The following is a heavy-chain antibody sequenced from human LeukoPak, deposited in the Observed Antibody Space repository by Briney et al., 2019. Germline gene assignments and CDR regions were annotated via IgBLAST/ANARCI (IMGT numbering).Heavy chain of an antibody. D-gene: IGHD3-22*01. Sequence: PGGSLRLSCAASGFTFSSYAMSWVRQAPGKGLEWVSAISGSGGSTYYADSVKGRFTISRDNSKNTLYLQMNSPRAEDTAVYYCAKDEVYYYDSSGYPEQAFDYWGQGTLVTVSS. CDR1: GFTFSSYA. CDR3: AKDEVYYYDSSGYPEQAFDY. J-gene: IGHJ4*02. CDR2: ISGSGGST. V-gene: IGHV3-23*01.